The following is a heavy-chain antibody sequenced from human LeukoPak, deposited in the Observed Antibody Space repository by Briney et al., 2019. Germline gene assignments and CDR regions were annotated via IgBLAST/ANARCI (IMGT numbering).Heavy chain of an antibody. V-gene: IGHV1-69*02. CDR2: IIPILGIA. CDR3: ARPHSSSWYSLDFDY. CDR1: GGTFSSYT. D-gene: IGHD6-13*01. J-gene: IGHJ4*02. Sequence: GASVKVSCKASGGTFSSYTISWVRQAPGQGLEWMGRIIPILGIANYAQKFQGRVTITADKSTSTAYMELSSVRSEDTAVYYCARPHSSSWYSLDFDYWGQGTLVTVSS.